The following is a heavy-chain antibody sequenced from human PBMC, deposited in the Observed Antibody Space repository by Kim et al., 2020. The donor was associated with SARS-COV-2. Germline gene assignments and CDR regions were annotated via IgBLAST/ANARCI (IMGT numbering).Heavy chain of an antibody. CDR3: TRVNPIAGGWYDAFDI. J-gene: IGHJ3*02. V-gene: IGHV3-73*01. D-gene: IGHD6-19*01. CDR1: GFTLSGST. CDR2: IRSKANSYAT. Sequence: GGSLRLSCAASGFTLSGSTVHWVRQASGKGLERVGRIRSKANSYATAYTASVKNRFTISRDDSKNTAYLQMNSLKTEDTAVYYCTRVNPIAGGWYDAFDIWGQGTMVTVSS.